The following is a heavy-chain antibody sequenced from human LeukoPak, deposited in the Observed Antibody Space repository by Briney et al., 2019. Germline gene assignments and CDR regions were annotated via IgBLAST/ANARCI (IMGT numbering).Heavy chain of an antibody. D-gene: IGHD4-17*01. J-gene: IGHJ4*02. V-gene: IGHV4-4*07. CDR3: ARRSYGDYGAHDY. Sequence: SETLSLTCSVSGVSISGYYWTWIRPPPEKGLEWIRSIYTSGGNNDNPSHKSLTTTSVNTSKTQFSLQLSSVTDAATAEYFWARRSYGDYGAHDYWGQGTLVTASS. CDR2: IYTSGGN. CDR1: GVSISGYY.